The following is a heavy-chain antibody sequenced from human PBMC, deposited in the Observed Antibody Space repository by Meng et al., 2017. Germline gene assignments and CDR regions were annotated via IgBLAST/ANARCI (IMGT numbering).Heavy chain of an antibody. Sequence: SETLSLTCAVYGGSFSGYYWSWIRQPPGKGLEWIGEINHSGSTNYNPSLTSRVTISVDTSKNQFALKLSSVTAADTAVYYCARRGSRGYSSAGAFDIWGQGTMVTVSS. D-gene: IGHD5-18*01. CDR2: INHSGST. J-gene: IGHJ3*02. V-gene: IGHV4-34*01. CDR1: GGSFSGYY. CDR3: ARRGSRGYSSAGAFDI.